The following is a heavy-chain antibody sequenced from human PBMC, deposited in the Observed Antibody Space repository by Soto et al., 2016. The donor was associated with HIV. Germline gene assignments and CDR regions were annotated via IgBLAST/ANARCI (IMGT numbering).Heavy chain of an antibody. CDR3: AREDGYGGYARMDV. D-gene: IGHD5-12*01. J-gene: IGHJ6*02. V-gene: IGHV1-18*01. Sequence: QVQLVQSGAEVKKPGASVKVSCKASGYTFTSYGISWARQAPGQGLEWMGWISAYDGEPNYVQRLQGRVTMTTDRSTRTAYMELRNLRSDDTAVYYCAREDGYGGYARMDVWGQGTTVTVSS. CDR1: GYTFTSYG. CDR2: ISAYDGEP.